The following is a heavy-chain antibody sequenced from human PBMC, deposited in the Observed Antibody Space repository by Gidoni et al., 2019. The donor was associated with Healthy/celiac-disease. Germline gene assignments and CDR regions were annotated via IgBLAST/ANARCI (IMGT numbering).Heavy chain of an antibody. J-gene: IGHJ4*02. V-gene: IGHV3-23*01. CDR3: AKDHTVTPGTGSFDY. CDR2: ISGSGGST. CDR1: AFTFSSYA. Sequence: EVQLLESGGGLVQPGGSLRLSCAASAFTFSSYAMSWVRQAPGKGLGWCSAISGSGGSTYYADSVKGRFTISRDNSKNTLYLQMNSLRAEDTAVYYCAKDHTVTPGTGSFDYWGQGTLVTVSS. D-gene: IGHD4-17*01.